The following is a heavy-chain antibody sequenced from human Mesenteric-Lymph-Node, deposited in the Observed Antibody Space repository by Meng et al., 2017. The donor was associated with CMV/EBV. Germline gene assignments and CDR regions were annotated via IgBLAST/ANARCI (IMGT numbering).Heavy chain of an antibody. Sequence: SETLSLTCGVYGGSFSGYYWSWIRQPPGKGLEWIGEINHSGTTNYSPSLKNRVTISADTSTNQFSLKLSSVTAADTAVYYCARDMVPASVGAFDIWGPGTLVTVSS. J-gene: IGHJ3*02. V-gene: IGHV4-34*01. D-gene: IGHD2-2*01. CDR1: GGSFSGYY. CDR3: ARDMVPASVGAFDI. CDR2: INHSGTT.